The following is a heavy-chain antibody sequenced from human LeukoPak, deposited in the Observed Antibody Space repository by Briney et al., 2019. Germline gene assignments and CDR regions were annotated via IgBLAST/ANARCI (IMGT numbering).Heavy chain of an antibody. V-gene: IGHV3-21*01. Sequence: PGGSLRLSCAASGFIVSSNYMTWVRQAPGKGLEWVSSISSSSTFISYADSVKGRFTISRDNAKNSLYLQMNSLTAEGTAVYYCARDRSVAGTVDYWGQGTLVTVSS. CDR3: ARDRSVAGTVDY. D-gene: IGHD6-19*01. J-gene: IGHJ4*02. CDR2: ISSSSTFI. CDR1: GFIVSSNY.